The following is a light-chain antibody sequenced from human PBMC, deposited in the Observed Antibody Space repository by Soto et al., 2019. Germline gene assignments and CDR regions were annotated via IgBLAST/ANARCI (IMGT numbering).Light chain of an antibody. CDR1: SSNIGSNT. V-gene: IGLV1-44*01. CDR2: SDN. CDR3: ATWDDILNGWV. J-gene: IGLJ3*02. Sequence: QSVLTQPPSASGTPGQRVTISCSGSSSNIGSNTVNWYHQFPGTAPKLLIYSDNQRPSGVPDRLSGSKSGTSASLAISGLQSEDEADYYCATWDDILNGWVYGGGTKLTVL.